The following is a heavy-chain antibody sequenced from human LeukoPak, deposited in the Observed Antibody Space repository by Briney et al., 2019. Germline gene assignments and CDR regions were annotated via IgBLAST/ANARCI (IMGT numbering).Heavy chain of an antibody. J-gene: IGHJ4*02. V-gene: IGHV3-23*01. CDR1: GFTFSSYG. CDR3: ARGGGTYSGDY. Sequence: GGSLRLSCAASGFTFSSYGMSWVRQAPGKGLEWVSAISGSGGSTYYADSVKGRFTISRDNSKNTLYLQMNSLRADDTAVYYCARGGGTYSGDYWGQGTLVTVSS. D-gene: IGHD2-15*01. CDR2: ISGSGGST.